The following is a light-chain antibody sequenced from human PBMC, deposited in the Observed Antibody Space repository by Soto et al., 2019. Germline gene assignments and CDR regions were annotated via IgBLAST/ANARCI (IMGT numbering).Light chain of an antibody. V-gene: IGLV1-47*01. Sequence: QSVLTQPPSASGTPGQRVTISCSGSSSNIGSNYVYWYQQLPGTAPKLLIYRNNQRPSGVPDRFSGSKSGTSASLAISGLRSEDEAAYYCAAWDDSLSAWVFGGGTKVTVL. CDR3: AAWDDSLSAWV. CDR2: RNN. J-gene: IGLJ3*02. CDR1: SSNIGSNY.